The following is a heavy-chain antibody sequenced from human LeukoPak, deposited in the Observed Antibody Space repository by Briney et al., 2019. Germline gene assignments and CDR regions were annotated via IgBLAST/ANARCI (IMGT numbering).Heavy chain of an antibody. Sequence: GGSLRLSCAASGFTFSSYAMSWVRQAPGEGLEWVSAISGSGGSTYYADSVKGRFTISRDNSKNTLYLQMNSLRAEDTAVYYCAKGLPNYYGSGSLDYWGQGTLVTVSS. CDR3: AKGLPNYYGSGSLDY. CDR2: ISGSGGST. D-gene: IGHD3-10*01. CDR1: GFTFSSYA. V-gene: IGHV3-23*01. J-gene: IGHJ4*02.